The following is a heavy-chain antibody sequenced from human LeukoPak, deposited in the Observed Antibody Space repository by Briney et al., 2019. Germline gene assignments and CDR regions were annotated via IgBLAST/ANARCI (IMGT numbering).Heavy chain of an antibody. Sequence: PGGSLRLSCAASGFTFSSYAMHWVRQAPGKGLEWVAVISYDGSNKYYADSVKGRFTISRDNSKNTLYLQMNSLRAEDTAVYYCAREGGGHLVGAYGGPDAFDIWGQGTMVTVSS. CDR3: AREGGGHLVGAYGGPDAFDI. CDR1: GFTFSSYA. D-gene: IGHD1-26*01. CDR2: ISYDGSNK. V-gene: IGHV3-30-3*01. J-gene: IGHJ3*02.